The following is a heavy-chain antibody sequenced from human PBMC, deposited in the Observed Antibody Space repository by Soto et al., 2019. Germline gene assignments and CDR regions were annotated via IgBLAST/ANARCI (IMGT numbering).Heavy chain of an antibody. J-gene: IGHJ4*02. CDR3: ARRGYSSGWYSYYFDY. V-gene: IGHV4-59*01. CDR2: IYYSGST. CDR1: GGSISSYY. Sequence: SETLSLTCTVSGGSISSYYWSWIRQPPGKGLEWIGYIYYSGSTNYNPSLKSRVTISVDTSKSQFSLKLSSVTAADTAVYYCARRGYSSGWYSYYFDYWGQGTLVTVSS. D-gene: IGHD6-19*01.